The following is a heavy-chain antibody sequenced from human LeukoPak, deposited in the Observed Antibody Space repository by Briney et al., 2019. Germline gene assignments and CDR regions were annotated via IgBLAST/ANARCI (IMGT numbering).Heavy chain of an antibody. J-gene: IGHJ3*02. Sequence: GGSLRLSCAASGFSFSRYWMHWVRQAPGKGLVWVSLINSDGSTTNYADSVKGRFTISRDNAMNTLYLQMNSLRAEDTAVYYCASAFSTRDAFDIWGQGTMVTVSS. CDR1: GFSFSRYW. CDR2: INSDGSTT. CDR3: ASAFSTRDAFDI. D-gene: IGHD2/OR15-2a*01. V-gene: IGHV3-74*01.